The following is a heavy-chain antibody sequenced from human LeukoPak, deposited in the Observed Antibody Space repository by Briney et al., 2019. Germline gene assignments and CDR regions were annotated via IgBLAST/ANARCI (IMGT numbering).Heavy chain of an antibody. CDR2: INPNSGGT. Sequence: ASVKVSCKASGYTFTGYYMHWVRQAPGQGLEWMGWINPNSGGTNYAQKFQGRVTMTRDTSISTAYMELSRLRSDDTAVYYRARPRKRGPYYFDYWGQGTLVTVSS. D-gene: IGHD3-16*01. CDR1: GYTFTGYY. J-gene: IGHJ4*02. V-gene: IGHV1-2*02. CDR3: ARPRKRGPYYFDY.